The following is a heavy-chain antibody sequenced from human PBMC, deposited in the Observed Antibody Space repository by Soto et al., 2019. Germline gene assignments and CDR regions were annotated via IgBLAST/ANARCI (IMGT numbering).Heavy chain of an antibody. CDR2: IIPILGSA. CDR3: ASRERVDAFDI. Sequence: QVQLVQSGAEVKKPGSSVKVSCKASGGTFSSYAISWVRQAHGQGLEWMGGIIPILGSANYAQKFQDRVTITADESTTTTYMELSSLRSEDAAVYYCASRERVDAFDIWGQGTMVTVSS. D-gene: IGHD1-26*01. V-gene: IGHV1-69*01. CDR1: GGTFSSYA. J-gene: IGHJ3*02.